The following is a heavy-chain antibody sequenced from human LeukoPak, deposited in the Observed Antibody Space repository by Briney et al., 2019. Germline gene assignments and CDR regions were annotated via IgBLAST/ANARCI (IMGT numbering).Heavy chain of an antibody. D-gene: IGHD3-22*01. CDR3: ARGYDSSGYYKWTRSGLFDY. V-gene: IGHV4-34*01. Sequence: NTSETLSLTCAVYGGSFSGYYWSWIRQPPGKGLERIGEINHSGSTNYNPSLKSRVTISVDTSKNQFSLKLSSVTAADTAVYYCARGYDSSGYYKWTRSGLFDYWGQGTLVTVSS. CDR2: INHSGST. J-gene: IGHJ4*02. CDR1: GGSFSGYY.